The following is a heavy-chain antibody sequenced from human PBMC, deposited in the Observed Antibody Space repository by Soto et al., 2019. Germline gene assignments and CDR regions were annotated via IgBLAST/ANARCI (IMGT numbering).Heavy chain of an antibody. J-gene: IGHJ5*02. CDR1: GFTFSSYA. Sequence: GGSLRLSCAASGFTFSSYAFHWVRQAPGKGLEWVAVISYDGSHKYYGDSVKGRFTISRDNSKNTLYLQMNSLRAEDTAVYYCARSLAFWSGIEPNNWFDPWGQGTLVTVSS. CDR2: ISYDGSHK. V-gene: IGHV3-30-3*01. CDR3: ARSLAFWSGIEPNNWFDP. D-gene: IGHD3-3*01.